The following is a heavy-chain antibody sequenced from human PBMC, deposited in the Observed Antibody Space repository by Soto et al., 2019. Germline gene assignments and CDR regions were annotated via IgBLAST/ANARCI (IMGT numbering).Heavy chain of an antibody. J-gene: IGHJ6*02. CDR3: ARGGYGSGSYNYYGMDV. V-gene: IGHV4-59*01. Sequence: PSETLSLTCTVSGGSISSYYWSWIRQPPGKGLEWIGYIYYSGSTNYNPSLKSRVTISVDTSKNQFSLKLSSVTAADTAVYYCARGGYGSGSYNYYGMDVWGQGTTVTVSS. D-gene: IGHD3-10*01. CDR2: IYYSGST. CDR1: GGSISSYY.